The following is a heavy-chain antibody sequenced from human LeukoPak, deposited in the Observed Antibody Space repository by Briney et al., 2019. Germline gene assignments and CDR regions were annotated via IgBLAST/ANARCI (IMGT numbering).Heavy chain of an antibody. CDR3: AKVEASSWYPGLDY. D-gene: IGHD6-13*01. Sequence: TGGSLRLSCAASGFTFSSYGMHWVRQAPGKGLEWVAFIRYDGSNEDYADSVKGRFTISRDNAKNTLYLQMNSLRDEVTAMYYCAKVEASSWYPGLDYWGQGTLVIVSS. J-gene: IGHJ4*02. CDR2: IRYDGSNE. V-gene: IGHV3-30*02. CDR1: GFTFSSYG.